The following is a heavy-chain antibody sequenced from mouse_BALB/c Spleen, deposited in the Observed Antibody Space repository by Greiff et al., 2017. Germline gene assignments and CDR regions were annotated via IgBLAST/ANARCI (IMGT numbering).Heavy chain of an antibody. Sequence: EVKLVESGGGLVKPGGSLKLSCAASGFTFSSYAMSWVRQTPEKRLEWVATISSGGSYTYYPDSVKGRFTISRDNAKNTLYLQMSSLRSEDTAMYYCARRMEYDKNFDYWGQGTTLTVSS. CDR3: ARRMEYDKNFDY. CDR1: GFTFSSYA. D-gene: IGHD2-12*01. V-gene: IGHV5-9-3*01. J-gene: IGHJ2*01. CDR2: ISSGGSYT.